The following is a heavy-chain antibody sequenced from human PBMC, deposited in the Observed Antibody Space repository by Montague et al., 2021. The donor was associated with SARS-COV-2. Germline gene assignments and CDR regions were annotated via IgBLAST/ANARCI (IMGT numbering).Heavy chain of an antibody. Sequence: SETLSLTCTVSGGSISSYYWSWIRQPPGKGLEWIGYIFYSGNTNYNPSLKSRVTISIDTSKNQFSLKLRSVTAADTAVYYCARHSSYSSGWYDWFDPWGQGTLVTVSS. CDR3: ARHSSYSSGWYDWFDP. J-gene: IGHJ5*02. CDR1: GGSISSYY. D-gene: IGHD6-19*01. CDR2: IFYSGNT. V-gene: IGHV4-59*08.